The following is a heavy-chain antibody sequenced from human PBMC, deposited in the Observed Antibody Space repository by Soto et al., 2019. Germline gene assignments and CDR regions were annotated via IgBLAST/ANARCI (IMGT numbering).Heavy chain of an antibody. J-gene: IGHJ6*02. CDR3: ARDHSSRYDIPYGMDV. CDR1: SGSISIGDYY. CDR2: IYYSGST. Sequence: SETLPITCTVCSGSISIGDYYWRWIRQHPGKGLEWIGYIYYSGSTYYNPSLKSRVTISVDTSKNQFSLKLSSVTAADTAVYYCARDHSSRYDIPYGMDVWGQGTTVT. V-gene: IGHV4-31*03. D-gene: IGHD3-9*01.